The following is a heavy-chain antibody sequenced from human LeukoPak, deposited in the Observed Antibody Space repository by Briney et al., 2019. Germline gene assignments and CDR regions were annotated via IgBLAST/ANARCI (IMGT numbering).Heavy chain of an antibody. Sequence: SETLSPTCTVSGGSISSFYWSWIRQPPGKGLEWIGYIYYSGSTNYNPSLKGRVTISVDTSKNQFSLKLSSVTAADTAVYYCARQYYDILTGYLRIFDYWGQGTLVTVSS. CDR2: IYYSGST. D-gene: IGHD3-9*01. CDR3: ARQYYDILTGYLRIFDY. V-gene: IGHV4-59*08. CDR1: GGSISSFY. J-gene: IGHJ4*02.